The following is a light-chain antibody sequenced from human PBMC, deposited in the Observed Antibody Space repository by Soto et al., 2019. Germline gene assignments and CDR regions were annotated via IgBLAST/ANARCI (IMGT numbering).Light chain of an antibody. V-gene: IGKV3-20*01. J-gene: IGKJ1*01. CDR2: GPS. CDR3: HQFGSSPQT. CDR1: QSVNSNH. Sequence: EIVLTQSPGTLSLSPGERDTLSCRASQSVNSNHIAWYQQKPGQAPRLLIYGPSSRATGIPERFSGSGSGTDFTLSISRLEPEDLAVYFCHQFGSSPQTFGHGTKV.